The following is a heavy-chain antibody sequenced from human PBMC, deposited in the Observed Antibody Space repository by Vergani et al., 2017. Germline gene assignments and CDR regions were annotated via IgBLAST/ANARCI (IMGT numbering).Heavy chain of an antibody. D-gene: IGHD3-22*01. CDR2: ISGIGGFT. V-gene: IGHV3-23*01. J-gene: IGHJ4*02. CDR3: AKDNVPGYYDSSGYCDY. Sequence: EVQLLESGGNLVQPGGSLRLSCAASGFTFTNFAMTWVRQAPGEGLEWVSGISGIGGFTYYADSVKGRFTISGDNYKNTMFLQMNNLRAEDTAVYYCAKDNVPGYYDSSGYCDYWGQGTLVTVSS. CDR1: GFTFTNFA.